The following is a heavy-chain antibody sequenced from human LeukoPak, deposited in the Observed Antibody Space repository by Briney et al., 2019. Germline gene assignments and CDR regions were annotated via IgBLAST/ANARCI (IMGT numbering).Heavy chain of an antibody. D-gene: IGHD1-26*01. V-gene: IGHV3-7*04. CDR1: GFTLSNYW. CDR3: ARSPYSGSYGPFDY. J-gene: IGHJ4*02. Sequence: GGSLRLSCAASGFTLSNYWMNWVRQAPGKGLEWVANIKHDGTEKTYVDSVKGRFTISRDDAKNSLYLQMNSLRAEDAALYYCARSPYSGSYGPFDYWGQGTLVTVSS. CDR2: IKHDGTEK.